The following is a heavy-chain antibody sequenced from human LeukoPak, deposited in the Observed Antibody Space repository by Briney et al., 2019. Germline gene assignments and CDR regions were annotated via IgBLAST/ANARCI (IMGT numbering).Heavy chain of an antibody. J-gene: IGHJ4*02. CDR3: AKGGYGIVVVPPDY. CDR1: GFTFSNYA. D-gene: IGHD3-22*01. Sequence: HSGGSLRLSCAASGFTFSNYAMSWVRQAPGKGLEWVSTISGGGGNTYYADSVKGRFTISRDNSKNTLYLQMNSLRAEDTALYYCAKGGYGIVVVPPDYWGQGTLVTVSS. CDR2: ISGGGGNT. V-gene: IGHV3-23*01.